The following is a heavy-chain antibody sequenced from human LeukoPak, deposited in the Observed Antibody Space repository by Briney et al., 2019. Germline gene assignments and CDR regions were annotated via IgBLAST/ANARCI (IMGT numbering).Heavy chain of an antibody. V-gene: IGHV1-69*05. Sequence: SVKVSCKASGTTFSRSAIGWVRQAPGQGLEWMGGVIPILGTTNYAQKFQDRVSITTDESTSTAYMEVSSLRSVDTAVYYCARDDGSATLGFDSWGQGTLVTVSS. D-gene: IGHD1-26*01. CDR1: GTTFSRSA. CDR3: ARDDGSATLGFDS. CDR2: VIPILGTT. J-gene: IGHJ4*02.